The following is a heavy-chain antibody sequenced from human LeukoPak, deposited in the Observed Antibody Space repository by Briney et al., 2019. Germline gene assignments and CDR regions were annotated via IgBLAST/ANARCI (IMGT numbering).Heavy chain of an antibody. CDR1: GGTLSSYA. Sequence: SVKVSCKASGGTLSSYAISWVRQAPGQGLEWMGGIIPIFGTANYAQKFQGRVTITADESTSTAYMELSSLRSEDTAVYYCARDRRRGTTNWFDPWGQGTLVTVSS. V-gene: IGHV1-69*01. CDR2: IIPIFGTA. D-gene: IGHD1-7*01. J-gene: IGHJ5*02. CDR3: ARDRRRGTTNWFDP.